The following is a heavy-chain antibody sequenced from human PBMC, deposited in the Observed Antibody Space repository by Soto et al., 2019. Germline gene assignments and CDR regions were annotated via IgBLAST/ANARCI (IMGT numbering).Heavy chain of an antibody. D-gene: IGHD2-2*01. CDR2: INHSGST. CDR1: GGSFSGYY. Sequence: QVQLQQWGAGLLKPSETLSLTCAVYGGSFSGYYWSWIRQPPGKGLEWIGEINHSGSTNYNPSLKRRVTISVDTSKNQFSLKLSSVTAADTAVYYCARGGGCSSTSCYYSWGQGTLVTVSS. CDR3: ARGGGCSSTSCYYS. J-gene: IGHJ4*02. V-gene: IGHV4-34*01.